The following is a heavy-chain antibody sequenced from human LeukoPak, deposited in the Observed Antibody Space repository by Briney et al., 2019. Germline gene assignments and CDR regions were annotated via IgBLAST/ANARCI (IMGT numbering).Heavy chain of an antibody. CDR3: AKDMRRSWPHGTGRRGGYFAY. Sequence: GRSLRLSCAASGFTFDDYAMHWVRQAPGKGLEWVSGISWNSGSIGYADSVKGRFTISRDNAKNSLYLQMNSLRAEDTALYYCAKDMRRSWPHGTGRRGGYFAYWGQGTLVTVSS. CDR1: GFTFDDYA. CDR2: ISWNSGSI. V-gene: IGHV3-9*01. D-gene: IGHD6-13*01. J-gene: IGHJ4*02.